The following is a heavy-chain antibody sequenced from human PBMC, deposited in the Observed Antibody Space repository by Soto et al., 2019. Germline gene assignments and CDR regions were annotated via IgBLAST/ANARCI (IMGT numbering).Heavy chain of an antibody. Sequence: SETLSLTCTVSGGSISSSSYYWGWIRQPPGKGLEWIGSIYYSGSTYYNPSLKSRVTISVDTSKNQFSLKLSSVTAADTAVYYCARRKYDFWSGYYSDWGQGTLVTVSS. D-gene: IGHD3-3*01. CDR3: ARRKYDFWSGYYSD. CDR1: GGSISSSSYY. J-gene: IGHJ4*02. CDR2: IYYSGST. V-gene: IGHV4-39*01.